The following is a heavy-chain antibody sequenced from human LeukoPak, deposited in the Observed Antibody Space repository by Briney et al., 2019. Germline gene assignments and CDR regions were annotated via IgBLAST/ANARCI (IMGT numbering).Heavy chain of an antibody. V-gene: IGHV3-74*01. J-gene: IGHJ4*02. CDR1: GLTFSNFW. D-gene: IGHD1-26*01. Sequence: GGSLRLSCVASGLTFSNFWMHWVRQAPEKGLVWVSRINSDGSSRSYADSVKGRFTISRDNAKNTLYLQMNSLRAEDTAVYYCARCRYSDSYPDYWGQGTLVTVSS. CDR3: ARCRYSDSYPDY. CDR2: INSDGSSR.